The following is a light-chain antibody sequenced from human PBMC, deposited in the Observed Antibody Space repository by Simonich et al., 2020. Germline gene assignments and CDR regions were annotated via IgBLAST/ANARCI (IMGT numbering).Light chain of an antibody. Sequence: EIVLTQSPGTLSLSPGERAPLSCRTIQSVSSSYLAWYQQKPGLAPRLLIYDASSRATGIPDRFSGSGSGTDFTLTISRLEPEDFAVYYCQQYGSSPFTFGGGTKVEIK. J-gene: IGKJ4*01. CDR3: QQYGSSPFT. CDR2: DAS. V-gene: IGKV3-20*01. CDR1: QSVSSSY.